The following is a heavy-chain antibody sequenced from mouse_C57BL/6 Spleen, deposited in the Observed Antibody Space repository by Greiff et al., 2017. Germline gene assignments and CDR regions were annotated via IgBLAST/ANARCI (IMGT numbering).Heavy chain of an antibody. J-gene: IGHJ4*01. Sequence: QVQLQQSGTELVKPGASVKLSCKASGYTFTSYWMHWVKQRPGQGLEWIGNINPSNGGTNYNEKFKSKATLTVDKSSSTAYMQLSSLTSEDSAVYYCARSELFNRDAMDYWGQGTSVTVSS. CDR1: GYTFTSYW. CDR3: ARSELFNRDAMDY. CDR2: INPSNGGT. V-gene: IGHV1-53*01. D-gene: IGHD1-1*02.